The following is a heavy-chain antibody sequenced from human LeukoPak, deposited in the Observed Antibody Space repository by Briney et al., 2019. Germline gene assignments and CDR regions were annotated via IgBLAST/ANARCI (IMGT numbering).Heavy chain of an antibody. CDR3: ARCWVVYCGGDCYPGAFDI. Sequence: PSETLSLTCTVSGGSISSYYWSWIRQPAGKGLEWIGRIYTSGSTNYNPSLKSRVTMSVDTSKNQFSLKLSSVTAADTAVYYCARCWVVYCGGDCYPGAFDIWGQGTMVTVSS. J-gene: IGHJ3*02. CDR2: IYTSGST. CDR1: GGSISSYY. D-gene: IGHD2-21*01. V-gene: IGHV4-4*07.